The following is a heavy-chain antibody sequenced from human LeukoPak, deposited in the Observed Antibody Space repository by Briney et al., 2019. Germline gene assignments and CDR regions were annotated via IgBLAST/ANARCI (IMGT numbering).Heavy chain of an antibody. D-gene: IGHD1-26*01. V-gene: IGHV1-2*02. Sequence: GASVKVSCKASGYSLAGYYIHWVRQAPGQGLEWMGWINPNSGGTNYAQKFQGRVTMTRDTSISTAYMELSRLRSVDTAVYYCARGRWELDAFDICGQGTMVTVSS. CDR2: INPNSGGT. CDR1: GYSLAGYY. J-gene: IGHJ3*02. CDR3: ARGRWELDAFDI.